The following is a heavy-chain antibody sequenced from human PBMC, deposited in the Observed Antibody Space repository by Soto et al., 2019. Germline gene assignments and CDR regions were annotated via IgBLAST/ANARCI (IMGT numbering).Heavy chain of an antibody. Sequence: SETLSLTCTASGASVNSGNDYWSWIRQPPGKGLEWIGYVYHSGSTNYNPSLKSRVSISVDTSKNQFSLRLSSVTAADTAVYYCASQRPTVTTFDYWGQGTRVTVSS. J-gene: IGHJ4*02. CDR2: VYHSGST. CDR1: GASVNSGNDY. D-gene: IGHD4-17*01. CDR3: ASQRPTVTTFDY. V-gene: IGHV4-61*01.